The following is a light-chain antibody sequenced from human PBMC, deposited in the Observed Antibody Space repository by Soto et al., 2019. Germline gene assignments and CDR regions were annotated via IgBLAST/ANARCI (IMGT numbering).Light chain of an antibody. CDR2: KAS. J-gene: IGKJ2*01. CDR1: QSVSSW. CDR3: QQFNTYSYT. Sequence: DIQMTQSPSTLSASVGDRVTITCRASQSVSSWLAWYQQKPGKAPKLLIYKASSLEGGVPSRFSGSGSGTEFTLTISSLQPDDFATYYCQQFNTYSYTFGQGTKLEIK. V-gene: IGKV1-5*03.